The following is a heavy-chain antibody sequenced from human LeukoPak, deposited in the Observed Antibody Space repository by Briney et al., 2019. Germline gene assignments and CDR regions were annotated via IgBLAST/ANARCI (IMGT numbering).Heavy chain of an antibody. CDR1: GYTFTSYD. D-gene: IGHD3-9*01. V-gene: IGHV1-8*01. J-gene: IGHJ6*03. Sequence: GASVKVSCKASGYTFTSYDINWVRQATGQGLGWMGWMNPNSGNTGYAQKFQGRVTMTRNTSISTAYMELSSLRSEDTAVYYCARSDDILTGSYYYYMDVWGKGTTVTVSS. CDR2: MNPNSGNT. CDR3: ARSDDILTGSYYYYMDV.